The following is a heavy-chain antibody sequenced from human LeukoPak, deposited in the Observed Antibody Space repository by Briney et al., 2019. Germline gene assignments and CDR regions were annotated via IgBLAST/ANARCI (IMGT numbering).Heavy chain of an antibody. CDR2: INPNSGDT. D-gene: IGHD4-17*01. V-gene: IGHV1-2*02. CDR3: ATLYGDYITSDY. CDR1: GYTFTAYY. J-gene: IGHJ4*02. Sequence: ASVKVSCKASGYTFTAYYMHWVRQAPGQGLEWMGWINPNSGDTNYAQKLQGRVTMTRDTSISTAYMELSRLRSDDAAVYYCATLYGDYITSDYWGQGTLVTVSS.